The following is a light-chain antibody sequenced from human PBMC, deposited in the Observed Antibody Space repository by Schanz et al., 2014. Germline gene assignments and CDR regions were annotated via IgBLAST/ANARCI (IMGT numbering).Light chain of an antibody. V-gene: IGLV1-44*01. CDR3: AAWDDSLNGHVV. CDR2: SSN. J-gene: IGLJ2*01. Sequence: QSVLTQPPSASGTPGQRVTISCSGSSSNIGSTTVNWYQQLPGTAPKLLIYSSNQRPSGVPDRFSGSKSGTSASLAISGLQSEDEAHYYCAAWDDSLNGHVVFGGGTKLTVL. CDR1: SSNIGSTT.